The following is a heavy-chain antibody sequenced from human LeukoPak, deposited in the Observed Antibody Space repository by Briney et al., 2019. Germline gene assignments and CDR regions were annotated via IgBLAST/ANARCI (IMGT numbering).Heavy chain of an antibody. CDR1: GFTFSSYS. Sequence: GGSLRLSCAASGFTFSSYSMNWVRQAPGKGLEWVAVISYDGSNKYYADSVKGRFTISRDNSKNTLSLQMNSLRAEDTAVYYCAKDQEAVADSGFFDYWGQGSLVTVSS. CDR3: AKDQEAVADSGFFDY. V-gene: IGHV3-30*18. D-gene: IGHD6-19*01. CDR2: ISYDGSNK. J-gene: IGHJ4*02.